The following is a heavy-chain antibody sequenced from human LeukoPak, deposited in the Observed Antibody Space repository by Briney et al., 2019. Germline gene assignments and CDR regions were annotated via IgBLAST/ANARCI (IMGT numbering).Heavy chain of an antibody. Sequence: SVKVSCKASGGAFSSYAISWVRQAPGQGLEWMGRIIPIFGTANYAQKFQGRVTITTDKSTSTAYMELSSLRSEDTAVYYCAGGYYDSSGYYGGWGQGTLVTVSS. CDR3: AGGYYDSSGYYGG. CDR1: GGAFSSYA. V-gene: IGHV1-69*05. D-gene: IGHD3-22*01. CDR2: IIPIFGTA. J-gene: IGHJ4*02.